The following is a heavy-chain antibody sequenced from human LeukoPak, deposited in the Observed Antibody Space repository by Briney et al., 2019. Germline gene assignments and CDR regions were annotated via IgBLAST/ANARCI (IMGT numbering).Heavy chain of an antibody. Sequence: SETLSLTCTVSGGSMNSYYWSWIRQPPGKGLEWMGDIYYSGNTNYNPSLKCRVTISVDTSKNQYSLKMNSVTAADTAVYYCARLTGDYSGSYSHSFDYWGQGTLVTVSS. V-gene: IGHV4-59*12. J-gene: IGHJ4*02. CDR2: IYYSGNT. D-gene: IGHD3-10*01. CDR1: GGSMNSYY. CDR3: ARLTGDYSGSYSHSFDY.